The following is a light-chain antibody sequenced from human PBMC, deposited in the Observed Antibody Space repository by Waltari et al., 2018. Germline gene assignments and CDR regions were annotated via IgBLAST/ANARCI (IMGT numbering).Light chain of an antibody. CDR3: SSYTNSTTLDV. V-gene: IGLV2-14*03. Sequence: QSALTQPASVSGSPGQSITIPCTGTSSEIGGYDYVSWYQQHPGKAPKLIISDVDERPPVISNRFSGSKSGNTAFLTISGLQTEDEADYYCSSYTNSTTLDVFGSGTKVTVL. J-gene: IGLJ1*01. CDR1: SSEIGGYDY. CDR2: DVD.